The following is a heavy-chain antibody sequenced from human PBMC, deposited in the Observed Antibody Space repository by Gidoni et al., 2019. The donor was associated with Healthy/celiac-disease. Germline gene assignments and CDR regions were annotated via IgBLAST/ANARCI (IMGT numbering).Heavy chain of an antibody. Sequence: EVQLVESWGGLVQPGGSLALSCAASGFTCSSYWMSWVRQAPGKGLEWVANIKQDGREKYYVYSVKGRFTISRDNAKNSLYLQMNSLRAEDTAVYYCAREVGYSFDYWGQGTLVTVSS. V-gene: IGHV3-7*01. J-gene: IGHJ4*02. CDR2: IKQDGREK. CDR3: AREVGYSFDY. D-gene: IGHD2-21*01. CDR1: GFTCSSYW.